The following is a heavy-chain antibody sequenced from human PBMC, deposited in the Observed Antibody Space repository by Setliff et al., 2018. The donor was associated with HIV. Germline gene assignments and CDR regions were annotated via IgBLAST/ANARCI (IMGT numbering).Heavy chain of an antibody. V-gene: IGHV1-8*01. CDR2: MNPNSGNS. CDR3: TRIRAMVRGVTSYDAFDI. D-gene: IGHD3-10*01. J-gene: IGHJ3*02. CDR1: GYTFTSFD. Sequence: ASVKVSCKASGYTFTSFDINWVRQATGQGLEWMGWMNPNSGNSGFAQKFQGRVTMTWNSSISTAYMELSSLRFDDTAVYYCTRIRAMVRGVTSYDAFDIWGQGTKVTV.